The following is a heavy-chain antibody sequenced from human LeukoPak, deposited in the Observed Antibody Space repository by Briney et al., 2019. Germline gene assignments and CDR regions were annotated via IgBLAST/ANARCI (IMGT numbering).Heavy chain of an antibody. Sequence: SETLSLTCTVSGGSISSYYWGWIRQPPGKGLEWIGSIYYSGSTYYNPSLKSRVTISVDTSKNQFSLKLSSVTAADTAVYYCARLWFGELLLDYWGQGTLVTVSS. CDR1: GGSISSYY. V-gene: IGHV4-39*01. J-gene: IGHJ4*02. CDR3: ARLWFGELLLDY. CDR2: IYYSGST. D-gene: IGHD3-10*01.